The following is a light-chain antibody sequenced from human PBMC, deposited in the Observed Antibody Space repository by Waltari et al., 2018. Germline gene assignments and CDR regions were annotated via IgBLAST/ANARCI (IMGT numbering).Light chain of an antibody. Sequence: DIQMTQSPSTLSASVGARVTIPCRASQSISSWLAWDQQKPGKAPKLLIYKASSLESGVPSRFSGSGSGTEFTLTISSLQPDDFATYYCQQYNSYPMYTFGQGTKLEIK. J-gene: IGKJ2*01. CDR1: QSISSW. CDR2: KAS. V-gene: IGKV1-5*03. CDR3: QQYNSYPMYT.